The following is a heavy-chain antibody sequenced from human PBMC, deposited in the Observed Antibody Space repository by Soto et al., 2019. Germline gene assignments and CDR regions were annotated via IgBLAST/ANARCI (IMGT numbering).Heavy chain of an antibody. J-gene: IGHJ4*02. Sequence: QVQLVQSGPEMKEPGASVKVSCKASNYDFRDYVFSWVRQAPGQGLEWMGWISPYKGDTNYAQKVQGRVTLTTDSSTNTAYMELRSLRSDDTAMYYCARDLPPYVPTYSVVVARFAYWGQGTLVTVSS. CDR1: NYDFRDYV. V-gene: IGHV1-18*01. D-gene: IGHD2-21*01. CDR2: ISPYKGDT. CDR3: ARDLPPYVPTYSVVVARFAY.